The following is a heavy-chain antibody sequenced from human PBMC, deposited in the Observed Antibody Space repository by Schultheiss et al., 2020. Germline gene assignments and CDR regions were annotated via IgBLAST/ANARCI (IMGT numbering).Heavy chain of an antibody. D-gene: IGHD6-13*01. Sequence: GGSLRLSCAASGFTFSSYAMHWVRQAPGKGLEWVAVISYDGSNKYYADSVKGRFTISRDNSKNTLYLQMNSLRAEDTAVYYCARECIAAAVWSNPRGYYYYGMDVWGKGTT. V-gene: IGHV3-30-3*01. CDR1: GFTFSSYA. CDR2: ISYDGSNK. CDR3: ARECIAAAVWSNPRGYYYYGMDV. J-gene: IGHJ6*04.